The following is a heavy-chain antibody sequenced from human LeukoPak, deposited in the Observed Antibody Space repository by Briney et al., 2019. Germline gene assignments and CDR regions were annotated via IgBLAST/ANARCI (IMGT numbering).Heavy chain of an antibody. CDR1: GGSISSYY. CDR3: ARDYYDSSGYYFGAFDI. D-gene: IGHD3-22*01. Sequence: PSETLSLTCTVSGGSISSYYWSWIRQPAGKGLEWIGYIYYSGSTNYNPSLKSRVTISVDTSKNQFSLKLSSVTAADTAVYYCARDYYDSSGYYFGAFDIWGQGTMVTVSS. CDR2: IYYSGST. J-gene: IGHJ3*02. V-gene: IGHV4-59*01.